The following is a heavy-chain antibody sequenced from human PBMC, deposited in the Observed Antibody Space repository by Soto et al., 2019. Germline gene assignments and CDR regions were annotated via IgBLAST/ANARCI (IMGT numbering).Heavy chain of an antibody. Sequence: ASVKVSCKTSGYSFTSYDINWVRQATGHGLELMGWMNPDSGHTDYVQSFQGRVTMTRNTSISTAYMELSGLRSEDTAVYYCAITSRTGYYLWYWGQGTLVTVSS. D-gene: IGHD3-9*01. J-gene: IGHJ4*02. CDR1: GYSFTSYD. CDR2: MNPDSGHT. V-gene: IGHV1-8*01. CDR3: AITSRTGYYLWY.